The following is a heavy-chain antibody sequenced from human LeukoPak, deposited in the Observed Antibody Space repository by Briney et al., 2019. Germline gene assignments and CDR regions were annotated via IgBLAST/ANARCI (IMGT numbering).Heavy chain of an antibody. CDR2: IYANGST. V-gene: IGHV3-53*01. CDR1: GFTLRVNY. Sequence: GGSLRLSCAASGFTLRVNYMTWVRQAPGKGLEWVSVIYANGSTYYPDSVKGRFTISRDNSKSSLYLQMNSLRAEDTAVYYCARRKGGWSDHYYGLDVWGQGTTVTVSS. CDR3: ARRKGGWSDHYYGLDV. J-gene: IGHJ6*02. D-gene: IGHD6-19*01.